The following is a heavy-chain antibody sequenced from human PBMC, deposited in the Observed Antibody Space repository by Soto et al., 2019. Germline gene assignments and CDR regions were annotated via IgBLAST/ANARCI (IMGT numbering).Heavy chain of an antibody. CDR1: GGSFSGYY. D-gene: IGHD1-7*01. Sequence: SETLSLTCAVYGGSFSGYYWSWIRQPPGKGLEWIGEINHSGSTNYNPSLKSRVTISVDTSKNQFSLKLSSVTAADTAVYYCARQITGTTAFDYWGQGTLVTVSS. J-gene: IGHJ4*02. CDR3: ARQITGTTAFDY. V-gene: IGHV4-34*01. CDR2: INHSGST.